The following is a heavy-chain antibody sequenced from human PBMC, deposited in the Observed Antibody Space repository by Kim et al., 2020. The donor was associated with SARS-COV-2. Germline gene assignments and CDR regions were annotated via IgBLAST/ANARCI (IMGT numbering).Heavy chain of an antibody. CDR3: ASLVDRSGSYWGYYYYGMDV. CDR1: GYTFTSYY. D-gene: IGHD1-26*01. V-gene: IGHV1-46*01. J-gene: IGHJ6*02. CDR2: INPSGGST. Sequence: ASVKVSCKASGYTFTSYYMHWVRQAPGQGLEWMGIINPSGGSTSYAQKFQGRVTMTRDTSTSTVYMELSSLRSEDTAVYYCASLVDRSGSYWGYYYYGMDVWGQGTTVTVSS.